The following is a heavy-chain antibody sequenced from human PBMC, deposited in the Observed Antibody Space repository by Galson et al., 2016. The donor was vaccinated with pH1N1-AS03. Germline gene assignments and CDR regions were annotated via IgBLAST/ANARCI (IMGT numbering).Heavy chain of an antibody. Sequence: SLRLSCAASGLTVSTNYMSWVRQAPGKGLEWVSTIYSGGTTYYAVSVKGRFTISRDKAKNSLYLQMNSLRAEDTAVYYCAGGRRGYSTGWGNYFDYWGQGTLVTVSS. V-gene: IGHV3-53*01. D-gene: IGHD5-18*01. CDR2: IYSGGTT. J-gene: IGHJ4*02. CDR1: GLTVSTNY. CDR3: AGGRRGYSTGWGNYFDY.